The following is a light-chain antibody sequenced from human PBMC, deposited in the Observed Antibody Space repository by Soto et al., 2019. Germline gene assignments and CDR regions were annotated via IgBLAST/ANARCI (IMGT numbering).Light chain of an antibody. CDR3: CSYVYSNNWV. Sequence: QSALTQPASVSGSPGQSITISCAGSSSDVLSYDAVSWYQYLPGKAPKLIIYEVNKRSSGVSHRFSGARSGNMASLTISGLQAEDEADYYCCSYVYSNNWVFGGGTKLTVL. J-gene: IGLJ3*02. CDR1: SSDVLSYDA. V-gene: IGLV2-23*02. CDR2: EVN.